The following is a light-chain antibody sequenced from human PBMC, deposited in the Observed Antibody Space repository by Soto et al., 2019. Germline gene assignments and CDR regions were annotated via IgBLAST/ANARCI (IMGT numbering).Light chain of an antibody. CDR3: QQYGSSPPRT. CDR2: GAS. Sequence: EIVFTQSPGPLSFCPVYRSTLSCRASQSVSSSYLAWYQKKPGQAPRLLIYGASSRATGIPDTFSGSGSGTAFTLTISSLETEDFAVSYCQQYGSSPPRTVGQGTKV. CDR1: QSVSSSY. J-gene: IGKJ1*01. V-gene: IGKV3-20*01.